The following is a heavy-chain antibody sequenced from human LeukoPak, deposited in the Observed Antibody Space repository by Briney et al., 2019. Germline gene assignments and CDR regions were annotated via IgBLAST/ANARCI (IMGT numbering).Heavy chain of an antibody. V-gene: IGHV4-61*02. CDR2: IYTSGST. J-gene: IGHJ3*02. D-gene: IGHD2-2*01. CDR1: GGSISSGSYY. Sequence: SQTLSLTCTVSGGSISSGSYYWSWIRQPAGKGLEWIGRIYTSGSTNYNPSLKSRVTISVDTSKNQFSLKLSSVTAADTAVYYCARGTPSTRCYGLCPGDAFDIWGQGTMVTVSS. CDR3: ARGTPSTRCYGLCPGDAFDI.